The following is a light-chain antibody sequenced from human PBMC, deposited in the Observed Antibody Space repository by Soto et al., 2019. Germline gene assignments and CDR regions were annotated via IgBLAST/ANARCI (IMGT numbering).Light chain of an antibody. V-gene: IGKV1-39*01. Sequence: DIQMTQSPSTLAASLGDRVTITCRASQSIRSYLNWYQQERGKAPKLLIYGASSLQSGVPSRFSGSGSGTDFTLTISSLQPEDFATYYCQQSYNIPRTFGQGTKVDI. CDR3: QQSYNIPRT. CDR2: GAS. J-gene: IGKJ1*01. CDR1: QSIRSY.